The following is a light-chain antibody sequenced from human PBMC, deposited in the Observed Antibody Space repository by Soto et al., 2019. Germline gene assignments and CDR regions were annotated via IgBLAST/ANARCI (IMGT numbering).Light chain of an antibody. CDR2: DVR. CDR3: SSYTISSTVI. V-gene: IGLV2-14*01. J-gene: IGLJ2*01. CDR1: SSDIGGYNY. Sequence: QSALTQPASVSGSPGQSITISCTGTSSDIGGYNYISWYQQLPGKAPKFIIYDVRNRPSGVSNRFSGSRSVNTASLTISGLQAEDEVDYYCSSYTISSTVIFGGGTKLTVL.